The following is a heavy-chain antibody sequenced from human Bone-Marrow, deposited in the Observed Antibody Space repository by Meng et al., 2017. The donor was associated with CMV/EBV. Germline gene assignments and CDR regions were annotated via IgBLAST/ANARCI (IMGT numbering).Heavy chain of an antibody. CDR2: IYYSGST. CDR3: ARAIPYCTSNSCHKRWFDP. D-gene: IGHD2-2*02. V-gene: IGHV4-61*01. Sequence: SETLSLTCTVSGGSVSSGSYYWSWIRQPPGKGLEWIGYIYYSGSTNYNPSLKSRVTISVDTSKNRFSLRLSSVTAADTAVYYCARAIPYCTSNSCHKRWFDPWGQGALVTVSS. J-gene: IGHJ5*02. CDR1: GGSVSSGSYY.